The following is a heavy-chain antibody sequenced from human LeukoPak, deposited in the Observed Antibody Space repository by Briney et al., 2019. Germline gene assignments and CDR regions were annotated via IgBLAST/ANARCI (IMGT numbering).Heavy chain of an antibody. CDR2: INAGNGNT. J-gene: IGHJ4*02. Sequence: ASVKVSCKASGYTFTTYAMHWVRQAPGQRLEWMGWINAGNGNTKYSQKFQARVTITRDTSASTAYMELSSLRSEDTAVYYCAKDPIGSRWPYYFDYWGQGTLVTVSS. CDR1: GYTFTTYA. CDR3: AKDPIGSRWPYYFDY. D-gene: IGHD6-13*01. V-gene: IGHV1-3*01.